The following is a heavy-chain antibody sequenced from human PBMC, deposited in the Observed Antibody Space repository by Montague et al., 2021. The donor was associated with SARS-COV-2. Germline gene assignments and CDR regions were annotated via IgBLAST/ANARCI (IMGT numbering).Heavy chain of an antibody. CDR2: INHSGST. CDR3: ARVPCRLRFVPRYSGIDV. CDR1: GGSLSGYY. V-gene: IGHV4-34*01. D-gene: IGHD5-12*01. J-gene: IGHJ6*02. Sequence: SETLSLTCAVYGGSLSGYYWSWIRQPPGEGLEWIAEINHSGSTSYNPSLKSRVTISVDTSKNQFSLKLSSVTAADTAVYYCARVPCRLRFVPRYSGIDVWGQGTLVTVSS.